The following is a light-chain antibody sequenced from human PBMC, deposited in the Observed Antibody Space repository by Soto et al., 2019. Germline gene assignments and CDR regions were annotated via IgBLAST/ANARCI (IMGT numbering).Light chain of an antibody. CDR2: GAS. CDR1: QSVSSSY. Sequence: IVLTQSPGPLSLTPGERATLSCRASQSVSSSYLAWYQQKPGQAPRLLSYGASSRATGIPDRVSGSGSGTDFILTISRLEPEDSAVYYCQQYGSSPPFTFGPGTRVDIK. J-gene: IGKJ3*01. CDR3: QQYGSSPPFT. V-gene: IGKV3-20*01.